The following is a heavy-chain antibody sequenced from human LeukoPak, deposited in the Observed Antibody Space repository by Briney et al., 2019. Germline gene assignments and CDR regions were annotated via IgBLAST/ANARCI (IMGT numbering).Heavy chain of an antibody. V-gene: IGHV3-74*01. CDR2: IKSDGSST. D-gene: IGHD3-22*01. CDR1: GFPFNTYL. CDR3: ASLYYYDIIGYYYDY. Sequence: GSLRLSCAASGFPFNTYLMHWVRPAPGKGLVWVFRIKSDGSSTTYADSVKGRFTISRDNAKNTLYLQMNSLRAEDTAVYYCASLYYYDIIGYYYDYWGQGTLVTVSS. J-gene: IGHJ4*02.